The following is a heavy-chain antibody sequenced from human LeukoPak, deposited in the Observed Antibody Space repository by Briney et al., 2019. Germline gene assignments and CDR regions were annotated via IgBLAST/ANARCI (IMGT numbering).Heavy chain of an antibody. CDR3: TTGSGWSVDY. CDR2: ISGSGGTT. Sequence: GGSLRLSCAASGFTFSSYAMSWVRQAPGKGLEWVSAISGSGGTTHYADSVKGRFTISRDNSKNTLYLQMNSLRAEDTAVYYCTTGSGWSVDYWGQGTLVTVSS. J-gene: IGHJ4*02. V-gene: IGHV3-23*01. CDR1: GFTFSSYA. D-gene: IGHD6-19*01.